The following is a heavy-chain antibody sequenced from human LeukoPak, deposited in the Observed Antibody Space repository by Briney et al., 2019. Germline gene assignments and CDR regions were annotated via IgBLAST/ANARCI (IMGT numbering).Heavy chain of an antibody. CDR2: LYSDGTT. J-gene: IGHJ4*02. CDR1: GLTFSTYW. Sequence: GGSLRLSCAASGLTFSTYWMSWVRQAPGEGLEWVSVLYSDGTTYYSDSVKGRFTISRDNSRNALYLQMNNLRADDTAVYYCARAAYDSNGFTANHDYWGQGTLVTVSS. CDR3: ARAAYDSNGFTANHDY. V-gene: IGHV3-53*01. D-gene: IGHD5-18*01.